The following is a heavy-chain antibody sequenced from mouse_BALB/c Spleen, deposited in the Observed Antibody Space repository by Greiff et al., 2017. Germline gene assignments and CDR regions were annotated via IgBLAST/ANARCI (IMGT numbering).Heavy chain of an antibody. J-gene: IGHJ2*01. CDR2: IWGGGST. D-gene: IGHD2-4*01. CDR3: AKQRGYDYDEAYFDY. V-gene: IGHV2-6-5*01. Sequence: VKLMESGPGLVAPSQSLSITCTVSGFSLTDYGVSWIRQPPGKGLEWLGVIWGGGSTYYNSALKSRLSISKDNSKSQVFLKMNSLQTDDTAMYYCAKQRGYDYDEAYFDYWGQGTTLTVSS. CDR1: GFSLTDYG.